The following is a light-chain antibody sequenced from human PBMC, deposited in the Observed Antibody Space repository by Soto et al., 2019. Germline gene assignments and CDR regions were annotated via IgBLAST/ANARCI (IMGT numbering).Light chain of an antibody. J-gene: IGKJ1*01. CDR3: HQYGSSPPT. CDR1: RRVTTNY. Sequence: EIVLTQSPGTLSLSPGERATLSARASRRVTTNYVAWYRRKPGQAPRLLIYGASSRATDIPGRFSGTGSGTDFSLTITRLEPEDFAVYYCHQYGSSPPTFGQGTKVEI. CDR2: GAS. V-gene: IGKV3-20*01.